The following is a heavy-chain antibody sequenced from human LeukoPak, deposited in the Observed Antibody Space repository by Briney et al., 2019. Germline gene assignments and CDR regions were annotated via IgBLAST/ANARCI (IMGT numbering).Heavy chain of an antibody. D-gene: IGHD3-10*01. CDR2: IYYSGST. CDR1: GGSISSYY. Sequence: TSETLSLTCTVSGGSISSYYWSWIRQPPGKGLEWIGYIYYSGSTNYNPSLKSRVTISVDTSKNQFSLKLSSVTAADTAVYYCARGEWFGVTFDYWGQETLVTVSS. J-gene: IGHJ4*02. CDR3: ARGEWFGVTFDY. V-gene: IGHV4-59*01.